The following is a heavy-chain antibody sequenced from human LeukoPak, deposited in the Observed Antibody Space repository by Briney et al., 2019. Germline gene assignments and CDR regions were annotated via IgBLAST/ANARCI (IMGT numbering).Heavy chain of an antibody. CDR2: ISSTSSYI. D-gene: IGHD1-26*01. CDR1: GFTFSSYT. Sequence: GGSLRLSGAASGFTFSSYTMNWVRQAPGKGLEWVPSISSTSSYINYADSVKGRFTISRDNPKNSLYLQMNSLRAEDTAVYYCARGRVGTTYDAFDIWGQGTMVTVSS. J-gene: IGHJ3*02. V-gene: IGHV3-21*01. CDR3: ARGRVGTTYDAFDI.